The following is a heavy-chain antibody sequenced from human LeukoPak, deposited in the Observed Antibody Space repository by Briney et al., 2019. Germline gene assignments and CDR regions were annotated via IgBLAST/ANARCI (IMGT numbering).Heavy chain of an antibody. V-gene: IGHV1-8*03. J-gene: IGHJ4*02. CDR3: ARDLGYYGSGSYEY. CDR2: MNPNSGNT. CDR1: GYTFTGYD. Sequence: ASVKVSCKASGYTFTGYDINWVRQATGQGLEWMGWMNPNSGNTGYAQKFQGRVTITRNTSISTAYMELSSLRSDDTAVYYCARDLGYYGSGSYEYWGQGTLVTVSS. D-gene: IGHD3-10*01.